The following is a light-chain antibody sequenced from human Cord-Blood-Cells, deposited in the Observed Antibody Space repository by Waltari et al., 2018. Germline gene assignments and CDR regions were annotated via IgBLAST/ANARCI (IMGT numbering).Light chain of an antibody. Sequence: DIQMTQSPSTLSASVGDRVTITCRASQSISSWLAWYQQKPGKAPKLLIYKGSSLESGVPSMFSGSGFGTEFTLTISSLQPDDFATYYCQQYNSYSPWTFGQGTKVEIK. V-gene: IGKV1-5*03. CDR2: KGS. J-gene: IGKJ1*01. CDR1: QSISSW. CDR3: QQYNSYSPWT.